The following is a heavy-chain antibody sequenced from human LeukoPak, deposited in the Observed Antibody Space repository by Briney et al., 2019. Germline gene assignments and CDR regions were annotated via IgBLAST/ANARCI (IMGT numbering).Heavy chain of an antibody. V-gene: IGHV3-23*01. CDR1: GFAFSSYA. J-gene: IGHJ4*02. Sequence: PGGSLRLSCAASGFAFSSYAMSWVRQAPGKGLEWVSAISGSGGSTYYADSVRGRFTISRDNSKNTLYLQMNSLRAEDTAAYYCATSDHSNYYDSILYDYWGQGTLVTVSS. D-gene: IGHD3-22*01. CDR3: ATSDHSNYYDSILYDY. CDR2: ISGSGGST.